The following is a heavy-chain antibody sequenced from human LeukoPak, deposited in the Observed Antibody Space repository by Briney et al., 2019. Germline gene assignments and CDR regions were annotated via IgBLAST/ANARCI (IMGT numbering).Heavy chain of an antibody. V-gene: IGHV4-59*01. CDR3: ARVLRSGRRGYFDY. Sequence: SETLSLTCTVSGGSISTYYWSWIRQPPGKGLELIGYINYSGSTNYNPSLKSRVTMSVDTSKNQFSLKLSSVTATDTAVYYCARVLRSGRRGYFDYWGQGTLVTVSS. CDR1: GGSISTYY. CDR2: INYSGST. J-gene: IGHJ4*02. D-gene: IGHD5-12*01.